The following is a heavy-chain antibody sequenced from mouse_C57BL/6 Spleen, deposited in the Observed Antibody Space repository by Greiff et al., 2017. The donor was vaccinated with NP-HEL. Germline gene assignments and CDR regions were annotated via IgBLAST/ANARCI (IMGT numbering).Heavy chain of an antibody. Sequence: QVQLKQSGAELVKPGASVKISCKASGYAFSSYWMNWVKQRPGKGLEWIGQIYPGDGDTNYNGKFKGKATLTADKSSSTAYMQLSSLTSEDSAVYFCARSSGVLYYFDYWGQGTTLTVSS. CDR2: IYPGDGDT. J-gene: IGHJ2*01. CDR3: ARSSGVLYYFDY. V-gene: IGHV1-80*01. CDR1: GYAFSSYW.